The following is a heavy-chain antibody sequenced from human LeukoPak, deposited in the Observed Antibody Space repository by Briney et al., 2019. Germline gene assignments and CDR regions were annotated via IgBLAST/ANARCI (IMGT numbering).Heavy chain of an antibody. Sequence: PGGSLRLSCAASGFTFSTYAMSWVRQAPGKGLEWVSAISGSGSSTYYADSVKGRFTISRDNSKNTLYLQMNSLRAEDTAVYYCAKDRVTYYYGSGSYPPNYYMDVWGKGTTVTISS. J-gene: IGHJ6*03. V-gene: IGHV3-23*01. CDR2: ISGSGSST. CDR1: GFTFSTYA. CDR3: AKDRVTYYYGSGSYPPNYYMDV. D-gene: IGHD3-10*01.